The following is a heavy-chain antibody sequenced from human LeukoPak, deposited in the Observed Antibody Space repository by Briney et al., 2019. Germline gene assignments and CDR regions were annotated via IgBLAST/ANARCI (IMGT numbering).Heavy chain of an antibody. J-gene: IGHJ4*02. V-gene: IGHV4-30-2*01. CDR1: GGSISSGGYS. Sequence: SQTLSLTCAVSGGSISSGGYSWSWIRQPPGKGLEWIGYIYHSGSTYYNPSLKSRVTISVDRSKNQFSLKLSSVTAADTAVYYCARGDYMDYWGQGTLVTVSS. CDR3: ARGDYMDY. CDR2: IYHSGST.